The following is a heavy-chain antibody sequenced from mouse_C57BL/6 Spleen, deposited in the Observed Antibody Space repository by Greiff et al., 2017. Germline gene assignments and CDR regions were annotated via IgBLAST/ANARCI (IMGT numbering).Heavy chain of an antibody. J-gene: IGHJ2*01. CDR2: INPNNGGT. V-gene: IGHV1-26*01. Sequence: EVQLQQSGPELVKPGASVKISCKASGYTFTDYYMNWVKQSHGKSLEWIGDINPNNGGTSYNQKFKGKATLTVDKSSSTAYMELRSLTSEDSAVYYCARQGYYPLDDWGQGTTLTVSS. CDR1: GYTFTDYY. D-gene: IGHD1-1*02. CDR3: ARQGYYPLDD.